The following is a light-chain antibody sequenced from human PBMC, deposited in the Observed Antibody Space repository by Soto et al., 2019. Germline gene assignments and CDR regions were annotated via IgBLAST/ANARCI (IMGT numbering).Light chain of an antibody. V-gene: IGLV2-14*03. Sequence: QSALTQPASVSGSPGQSITISCTGTSNDVGGYNFVSWYQQHPGKAPKLMIYDVTNRPSGVSNRFSGSKSGNTASLTISGLQAEDEADYYCNSYTNRNPLVFGGGTKLTVL. J-gene: IGLJ2*01. CDR3: NSYTNRNPLV. CDR1: SNDVGGYNF. CDR2: DVT.